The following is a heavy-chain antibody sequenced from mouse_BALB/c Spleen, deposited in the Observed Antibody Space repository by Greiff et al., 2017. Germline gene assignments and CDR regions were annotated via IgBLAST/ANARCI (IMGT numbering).Heavy chain of an antibody. CDR3: ARYYSKAWFAY. CDR1: GYTFTNYW. D-gene: IGHD1-1*01. V-gene: IGHV1-63*02. CDR2: IYPGGGYT. Sequence: QGQLQQSGAELVRPGTSVKISCKASGYTFTNYWLGWVKQRPGHGLEWIGDIYPGGGYTNYNEKFKGKATLTADTSSSTAYMQLSSLTSEDSAVYFCARYYSKAWFAYWGQGTLVTVSA. J-gene: IGHJ3*01.